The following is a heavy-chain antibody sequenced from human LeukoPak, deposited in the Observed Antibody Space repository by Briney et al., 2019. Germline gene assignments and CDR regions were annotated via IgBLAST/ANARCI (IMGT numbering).Heavy chain of an antibody. CDR3: AREGGSYYGFDP. CDR2: ISYSGST. V-gene: IGHV4-59*12. J-gene: IGHJ5*02. Sequence: SETLSLTCTVSGGSISSYSWSWIRQPPGKGLEWIGYISYSGSTNYNPSLKSRVTISVDTSKNQFSLKLSSVTAADTAVYYCAREGGSYYGFDPWGQGTLVTVSS. D-gene: IGHD1-26*01. CDR1: GGSISSYS.